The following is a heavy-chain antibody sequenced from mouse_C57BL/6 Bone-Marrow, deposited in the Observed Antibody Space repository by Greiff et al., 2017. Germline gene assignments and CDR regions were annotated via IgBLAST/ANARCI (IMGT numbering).Heavy chain of an antibody. CDR2: IDPSDSYT. CDR3: ARWGHGNYWYFDV. J-gene: IGHJ1*03. Sequence: VQLQQPGAELVMPGASVKLSCKASGYTFTSYWMHWVKQRPGQGLEWIGEIDPSDSYTNYNQKFKGQFTLTVDTSSSTAYKQLSRLTSEDSAVYCGARWGHGNYWYFDVWGTGTTVTVSS. V-gene: IGHV1-69*01. D-gene: IGHD2-1*01. CDR1: GYTFTSYW.